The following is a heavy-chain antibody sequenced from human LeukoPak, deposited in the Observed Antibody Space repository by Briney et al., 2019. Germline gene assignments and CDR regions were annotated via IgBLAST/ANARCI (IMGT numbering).Heavy chain of an antibody. V-gene: IGHV1-46*01. CDR3: ARDFRHIIVVNSILHGEGAFDL. Sequence: ASVKVSCTASGYPFTTYYVHWVRQAPGQGLEWMGEINPSGGVTSHAPKFQGRISMTRNTSTSTVYMELSSLRSEDTAIYYCARDFRHIIVVNSILHGEGAFDLWGQGTLVSVSS. CDR2: INPSGGVT. CDR1: GYPFTTYY. D-gene: IGHD2-21*01. J-gene: IGHJ3*01.